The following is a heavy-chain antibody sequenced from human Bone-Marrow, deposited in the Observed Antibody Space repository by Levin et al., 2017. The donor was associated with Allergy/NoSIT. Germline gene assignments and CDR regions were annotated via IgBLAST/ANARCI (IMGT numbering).Heavy chain of an antibody. J-gene: IGHJ1*01. CDR2: ISWNSASI. V-gene: IGHV3-9*01. D-gene: IGHD3-10*01. CDR3: ANGGSHKGNFQE. CDR1: GFTFDDFA. Sequence: GGSLRLSCEASGFTFDDFAMHWVRQAPGKGLEWLSGISWNSASIVYGDSAKGRFTISRDNAKNSLYLQMNSLRPEDTAFYYCANGGSHKGNFQEWGQGTLVTVSS.